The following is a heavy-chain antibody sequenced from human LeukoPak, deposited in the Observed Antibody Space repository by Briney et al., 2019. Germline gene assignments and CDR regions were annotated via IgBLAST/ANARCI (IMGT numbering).Heavy chain of an antibody. CDR1: GGTFSRYA. D-gene: IGHD5-24*01. J-gene: IGHJ5*02. V-gene: IGHV1-69*13. CDR3: ARDVEMATIRWFDL. CDR2: IIPIFGTA. Sequence: ASVKVSCKASGGTFSRYAISWVRQAPGQGLEWMGGIIPIFGTANYAQKFQGRVTITADESTSTAYMELSSLRSEDTAVYYCARDVEMATIRWFDLWGQGTLVTVSS.